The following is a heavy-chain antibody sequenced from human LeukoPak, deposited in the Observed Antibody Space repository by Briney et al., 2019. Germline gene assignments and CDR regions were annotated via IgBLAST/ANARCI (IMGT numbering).Heavy chain of an antibody. CDR3: ARDSYGDYYFDY. V-gene: IGHV3-48*03. CDR2: ISSSGSTI. CDR1: GFTFSSYE. Sequence: GGSLRLPCAASGFTFSSYEMNWVRQAPGKGLEWVSYISSSGSTIYYADSVKGRFTISRDNAKNSLYLQMNSLRAEDTAVYYCARDSYGDYYFDYWGQGTLVTVSS. D-gene: IGHD4-17*01. J-gene: IGHJ4*02.